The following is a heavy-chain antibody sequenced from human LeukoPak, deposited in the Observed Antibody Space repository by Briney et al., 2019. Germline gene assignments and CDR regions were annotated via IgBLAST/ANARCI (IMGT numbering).Heavy chain of an antibody. CDR2: IHYSGNT. D-gene: IGHD1-26*01. Sequence: SSETLSLTCTVSGGSITSNSYYWGWIRQPPGKGLEWIGSIHYSGNTYYNPSLKSRLTLSVDTSKNHFSLKLSSLSVADTAVYYCARHVGHDSWFDYWGQGTLVTVSS. V-gene: IGHV4-39*02. J-gene: IGHJ4*02. CDR3: ARHVGHDSWFDY. CDR1: GGSITSNSYY.